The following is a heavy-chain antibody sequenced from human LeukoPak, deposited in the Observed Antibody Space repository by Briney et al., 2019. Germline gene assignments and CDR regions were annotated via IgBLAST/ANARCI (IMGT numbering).Heavy chain of an antibody. D-gene: IGHD5-18*01. CDR1: GDSISSNNW. Sequence: SRTLSLTCAVSGDSISSNNWWSWVRQPPGKGLEWIGEIYHSGSANYNPSLRGRVTISVDKSKNQFSLNLSSVTAADTGVYYCARDTSGYSYMDYWGQGTLVTVSS. V-gene: IGHV4-4*02. J-gene: IGHJ4*02. CDR2: IYHSGSA. CDR3: ARDTSGYSYMDY.